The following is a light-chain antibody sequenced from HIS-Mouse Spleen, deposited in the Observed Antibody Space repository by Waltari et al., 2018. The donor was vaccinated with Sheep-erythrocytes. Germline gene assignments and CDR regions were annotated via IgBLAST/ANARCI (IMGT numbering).Light chain of an antibody. CDR2: GAS. V-gene: IGKV3-15*01. J-gene: IGKJ4*01. Sequence: EIVMTQSPATLSVSPGERATLSCRASQSVSSNLAWYQQKPGQAPRLLIYGASTRATGIPARFSGSGSGTDFTLTISSLQAEDVAVYYCQQYYSTLLTFGGGTKVEIK. CDR1: QSVSSN. CDR3: QQYYSTLLT.